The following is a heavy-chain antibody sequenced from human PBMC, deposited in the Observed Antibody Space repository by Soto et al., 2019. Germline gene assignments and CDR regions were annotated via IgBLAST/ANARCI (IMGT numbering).Heavy chain of an antibody. Sequence: QLQLQGSGSRLVKPSQTLSLSCTVSGCSISSAGYSWIWLRHSQGKDLEWIVYIYNSVNAFYNPPLKSRVTMSPARSRTQFSLNLPSLNAADTAVYFCARSRQALSVYALDVWGQGTTVVVSS. CDR1: GCSISSAGYS. V-gene: IGHV4-30-2*06. CDR3: ARSRQALSVYALDV. CDR2: IYNSVNA. D-gene: IGHD3-3*02. J-gene: IGHJ6*02.